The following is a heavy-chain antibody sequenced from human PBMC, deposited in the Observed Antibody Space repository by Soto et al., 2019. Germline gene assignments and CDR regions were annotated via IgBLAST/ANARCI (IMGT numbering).Heavy chain of an antibody. CDR1: GGSISSSSYY. Sequence: SSETLSLTCTVSGGSISSSSYYWGWIRQPPGKGLEWIGSIYYSGSTYYNPSLKSRVTISVDKSKNQFSLKLSSVTAADTAVYYCARAHGNYYYGMDVWGEGTTVTVSS. CDR3: ARAHGNYYYGMDV. CDR2: IYYSGST. J-gene: IGHJ6*04. D-gene: IGHD4-17*01. V-gene: IGHV4-39*07.